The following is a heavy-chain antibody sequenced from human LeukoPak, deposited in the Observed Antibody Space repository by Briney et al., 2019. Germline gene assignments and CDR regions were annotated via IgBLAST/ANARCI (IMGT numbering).Heavy chain of an antibody. Sequence: PGGSLRLSCAASGFTFDDYAMRWVRHAPGKGLEWVSGISWNSGSIGYADSVKGRFTISRDNAKNSLYLQMNSLRAEDTALYYCAKDPAAGTIGIFDYWGQGTLVTVSS. CDR1: GFTFDDYA. J-gene: IGHJ4*02. CDR2: ISWNSGSI. CDR3: AKDPAAGTIGIFDY. D-gene: IGHD6-13*01. V-gene: IGHV3-9*01.